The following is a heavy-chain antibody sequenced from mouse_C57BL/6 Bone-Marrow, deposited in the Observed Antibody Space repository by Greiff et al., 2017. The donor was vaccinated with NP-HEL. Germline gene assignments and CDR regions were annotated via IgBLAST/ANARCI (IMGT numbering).Heavy chain of an antibody. V-gene: IGHV1-64*01. Sequence: QVQLKQPGAELVKPGASVKLSCKASGYTFTSYWMHWVKQRPGQGLEWIGMIHPNSGSTNYNEKFKSKATLTVDKSSSTAYMQLSSLTSEDSAVYYCALLLRSPWFAYWGQGTLVTVSA. J-gene: IGHJ3*01. CDR1: GYTFTSYW. CDR2: IHPNSGST. CDR3: ALLLRSPWFAY. D-gene: IGHD1-1*01.